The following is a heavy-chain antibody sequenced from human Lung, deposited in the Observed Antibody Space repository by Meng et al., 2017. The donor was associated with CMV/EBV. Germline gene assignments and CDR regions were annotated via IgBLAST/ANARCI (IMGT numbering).Heavy chain of an antibody. D-gene: IGHD2-2*01. J-gene: IGHJ6*02. V-gene: IGHV3-30*03. Sequence: SCAASTFTFSSFIIHWVRQAPGRGLEWVTVVPHDGTNEYYADSVNGRFTCSRDNSRRILYLQMNRMGVEDTAVYYCATDGSRSPYYSYGMDVWGQGTTVTVSS. CDR3: ATDGSRSPYYSYGMDV. CDR2: VPHDGTNE. CDR1: TFTFSSFI.